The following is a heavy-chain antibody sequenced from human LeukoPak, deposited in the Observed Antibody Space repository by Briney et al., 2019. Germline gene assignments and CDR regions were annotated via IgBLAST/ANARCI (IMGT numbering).Heavy chain of an antibody. CDR2: IYYSGST. J-gene: IGHJ5*02. D-gene: IGHD3-22*01. CDR1: GGSISSSSYY. Sequence: SETLSLTCTVSGGSISSSSYYWGWIRQPPGKGLEWIGSIYYSGSTYYNPSLKSRVTISVDTSKNQFSLKLSSVTAADTAVYYCARHDSMIVVARGFDPWGQGTLVTVSS. V-gene: IGHV4-39*01. CDR3: ARHDSMIVVARGFDP.